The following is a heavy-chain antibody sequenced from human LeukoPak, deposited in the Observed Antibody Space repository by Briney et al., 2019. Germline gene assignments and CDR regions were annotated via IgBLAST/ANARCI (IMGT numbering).Heavy chain of an antibody. CDR2: IYFSGST. Sequence: PSETLSLTCTVSGGSISNDYWSWIRQPAGKRLEWIGRIYFSGSTNHNPSLKSRVTISLDTSKNQFSLMLSSVTAADTAVYYCANRRGDWYFDLWGRGTLVTVSS. CDR1: GGSISNDY. D-gene: IGHD3-10*01. CDR3: ANRRGDWYFDL. V-gene: IGHV4-4*07. J-gene: IGHJ2*01.